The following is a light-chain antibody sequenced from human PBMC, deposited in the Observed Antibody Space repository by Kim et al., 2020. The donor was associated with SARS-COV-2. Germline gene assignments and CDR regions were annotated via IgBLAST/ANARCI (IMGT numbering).Light chain of an antibody. CDR3: LQHHSYPFT. V-gene: IGKV3-20*01. Sequence: EIVLTQSPGTLSLSPGERATLSCRASQSVSSSYLAWYQQKPGQAPRLLIYGASSRATGIPDRFSGSGSGTEFTLTISSLQPEDFATYYCLQHHSYPFTFGPGTKVDIK. J-gene: IGKJ3*01. CDR2: GAS. CDR1: QSVSSSY.